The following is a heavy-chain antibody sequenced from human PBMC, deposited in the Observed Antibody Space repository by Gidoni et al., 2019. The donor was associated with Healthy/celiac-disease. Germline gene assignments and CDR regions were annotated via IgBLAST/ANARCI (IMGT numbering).Heavy chain of an antibody. D-gene: IGHD2-2*03. CDR1: GGSFSGYY. CDR2: INHSGST. J-gene: IGHJ6*02. V-gene: IGHV4-34*01. Sequence: QVQLQQWGAGLLKPSETLSLTCAVYGGSFSGYYWSWIRQPPGKGLEWIGEINHSGSTNYNPSLKSRVTISVDTSKNQFSLKLSSVTAADTAVYYCATGGSPMDGDYYYGMDVWGQGTTVTVSS. CDR3: ATGGSPMDGDYYYGMDV.